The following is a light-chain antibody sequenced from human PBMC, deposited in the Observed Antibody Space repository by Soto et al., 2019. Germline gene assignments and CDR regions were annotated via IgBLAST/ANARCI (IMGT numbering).Light chain of an antibody. J-gene: IGKJ1*01. CDR2: AAS. CDR1: QGIRND. V-gene: IGKV1-6*01. Sequence: AIQMTQSPSSLSASVGDRVTITCRASQGIRNDLGWYQQKPGKAPKLLIYAASSLQSGVPSRFGASGSGTDFTLTISSLQPEDFATYYCLQDYNYPWTFGQGTKVEIK. CDR3: LQDYNYPWT.